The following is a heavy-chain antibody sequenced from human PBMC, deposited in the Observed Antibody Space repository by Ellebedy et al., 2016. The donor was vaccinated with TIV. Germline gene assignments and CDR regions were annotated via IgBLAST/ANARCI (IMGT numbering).Heavy chain of an antibody. Sequence: ASVKVSCKASGYTFTNYVMYWVRQAPGQRLEWMGRINCDNGDAQYSQKFQDRVTITRDTSASTAYMELSSLRSEDTAVYYCASGESSSIDYWGQGTLVTVSS. J-gene: IGHJ4*02. CDR1: GYTFTNYV. CDR2: INCDNGDA. D-gene: IGHD6-13*01. CDR3: ASGESSSIDY. V-gene: IGHV1-3*01.